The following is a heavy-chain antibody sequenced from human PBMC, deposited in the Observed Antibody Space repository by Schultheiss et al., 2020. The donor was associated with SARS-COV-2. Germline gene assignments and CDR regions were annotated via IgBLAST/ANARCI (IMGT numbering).Heavy chain of an antibody. Sequence: GGSLRLSCTASGFTFGDYAMSWFRQAPGKGLEWVGFIRSKAYGGTTEYAASVKGRFTISRDDSKSVAYLQMNSLKTEDTAVYYCTTDRYYGSVDYYYGMDVWGQGTTVTVSS. J-gene: IGHJ6*02. CDR2: IRSKAYGGTT. D-gene: IGHD3-10*01. V-gene: IGHV3-49*03. CDR3: TTDRYYGSVDYYYGMDV. CDR1: GFTFGDYA.